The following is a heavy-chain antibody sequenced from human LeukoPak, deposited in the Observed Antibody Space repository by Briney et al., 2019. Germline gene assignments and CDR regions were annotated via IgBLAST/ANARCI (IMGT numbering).Heavy chain of an antibody. CDR1: GFTFSSYA. CDR3: AKALLWFGEYYYGMDV. Sequence: PGGSLRLSCAASGFTFSSYAMSWVRQAPGKGLEWVSAIRGSGGSTYYADSVKGRFTISRDNSKNTLYLQMNSLRAEDTAVYYCAKALLWFGEYYYGMDVWGQGTTVTVSS. J-gene: IGHJ6*02. CDR2: IRGSGGST. D-gene: IGHD3-10*01. V-gene: IGHV3-23*01.